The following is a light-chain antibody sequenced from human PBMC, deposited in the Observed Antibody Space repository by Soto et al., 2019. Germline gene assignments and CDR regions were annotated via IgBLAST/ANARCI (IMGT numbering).Light chain of an antibody. CDR3: QQYGRSPT. Sequence: EIVWTQSPGTLSLSPGERATLSCRASQSVSSSYLAWYQQKPGQAPRLLIYGASSRATGIPDRFSGSGSGTDFTLTISRLEPEDFAVYYCQQYGRSPTFGGGTKVEIK. CDR1: QSVSSSY. CDR2: GAS. V-gene: IGKV3-20*01. J-gene: IGKJ4*01.